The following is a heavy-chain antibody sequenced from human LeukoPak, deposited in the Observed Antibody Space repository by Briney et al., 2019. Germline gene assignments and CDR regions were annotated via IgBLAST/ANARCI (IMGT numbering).Heavy chain of an antibody. CDR1: GFTFSSYG. J-gene: IGHJ4*02. D-gene: IGHD3-16*01. CDR2: ISYDGSNK. CDR3: AKDEGGAICDY. V-gene: IGHV3-30*18. Sequence: GGSLRLSCAASGFTFSSYGMHWVRQAPGKGLEWVAVISYDGSNKYYADSVKGRFTISRDNSKNTLYLQMNSLRAEDTAVYYCAKDEGGAICDYWGQGTLVTVSS.